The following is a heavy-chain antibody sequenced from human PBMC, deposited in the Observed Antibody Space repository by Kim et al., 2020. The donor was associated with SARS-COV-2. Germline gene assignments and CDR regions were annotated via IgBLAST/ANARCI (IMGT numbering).Heavy chain of an antibody. V-gene: IGHV1-2*06. D-gene: IGHD1-26*01. J-gene: IGHJ6*02. CDR3: AGGGVGGGDYGMDV. CDR2: INPNSGGT. Sequence: ASVKVSCKASGYTFTGYYMHWVRQAPGQGLEWMGRINPNSGGTNYAQKFQGRVTMTRDTSNSTAYMELSRLRYDDTAVYYCAGGGVGGGDYGMDVWGQGTTVTVSS. CDR1: GYTFTGYY.